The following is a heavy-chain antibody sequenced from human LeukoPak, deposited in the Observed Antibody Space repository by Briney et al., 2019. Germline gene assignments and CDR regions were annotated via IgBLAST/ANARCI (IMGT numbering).Heavy chain of an antibody. CDR3: TRVSWFPGTSYYYMDV. J-gene: IGHJ6*03. D-gene: IGHD1-1*01. CDR2: IHYSGTT. CDR1: GGSISSYY. V-gene: IGHV4-59*01. Sequence: SETLPLTCTVSGGSISSYYWSWIRQPPGKGLEWIGYIHYSGTTNYNPSLKSRVTISVDTSKNQFSLKLSSVTAADTAVYYCTRVSWFPGTSYYYMDVWGKGTTVTVSS.